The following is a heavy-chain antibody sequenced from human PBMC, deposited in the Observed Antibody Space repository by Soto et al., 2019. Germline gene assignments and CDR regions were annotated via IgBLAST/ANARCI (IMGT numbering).Heavy chain of an antibody. CDR1: GFTFSSYA. V-gene: IGHV3-23*01. D-gene: IGHD2-2*01. CDR2: ISGSGGST. CDR3: ARGPYQLPSSYFDY. J-gene: IGHJ4*02. Sequence: GGSLRLSCAASGFTFSSYAMSWVRQAPGKGLEWVSAISGSGGSTYYADSVKGRFTISRDNSKNTLYLQMKSLRAEDTAVYYCARGPYQLPSSYFDYWGQGTLVTVSS.